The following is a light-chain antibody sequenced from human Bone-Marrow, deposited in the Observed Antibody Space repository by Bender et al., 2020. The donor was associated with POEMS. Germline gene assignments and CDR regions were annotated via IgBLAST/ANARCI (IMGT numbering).Light chain of an antibody. J-gene: IGLJ3*02. Sequence: QSVLTQPPSASGTPGQRVTISCSGSSSNIGSNIVNWYQQLPGTAPKLLIYRNNQRPSGVPDRFSGSKSGTSASLAISGLQSEDEADYYCAAWEDSLNGWVFGGGTKLTVL. V-gene: IGLV1-44*01. CDR1: SSNIGSNI. CDR3: AAWEDSLNGWV. CDR2: RNN.